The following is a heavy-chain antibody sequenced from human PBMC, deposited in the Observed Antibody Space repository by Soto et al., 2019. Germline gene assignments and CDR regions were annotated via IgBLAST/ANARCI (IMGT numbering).Heavy chain of an antibody. CDR2: ISYDGSNK. V-gene: IGHV3-30-3*01. J-gene: IGHJ6*02. CDR1: GFTFSSYA. D-gene: IGHD6-13*01. Sequence: PGGSLRLSCAASGFTFSSYAMHWVRQAPGKGLEWVAVISYDGSNKYYADSVKGRFTISRDNSKNTLYLQMNSLRAEDTAVYYCARDWIAAAGGYYYGMDVWGQGTTVTVSS. CDR3: ARDWIAAAGGYYYGMDV.